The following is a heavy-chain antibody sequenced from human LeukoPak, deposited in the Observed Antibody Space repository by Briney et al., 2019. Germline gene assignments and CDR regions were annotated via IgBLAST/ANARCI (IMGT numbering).Heavy chain of an antibody. J-gene: IGHJ3*02. Sequence: GASLRLSCAASGFTFSSYAMSWVRQAPAKGLEWVSTISGSGDTTYYADSVKGRFTISRDNSKNTLYLQMNSLRVEDTAVYYCAKSKGSSSGAFDIWGQGTMVTVSS. CDR2: ISGSGDTT. CDR3: AKSKGSSSGAFDI. D-gene: IGHD2-2*01. CDR1: GFTFSSYA. V-gene: IGHV3-23*01.